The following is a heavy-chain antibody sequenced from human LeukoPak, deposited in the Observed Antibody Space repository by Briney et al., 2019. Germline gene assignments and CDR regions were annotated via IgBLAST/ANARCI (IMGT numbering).Heavy chain of an antibody. D-gene: IGHD3-9*01. CDR1: GFFVSTNY. J-gene: IGHJ6*03. Sequence: GGSLRLSCAASGFFVSTNYMSWVRQAPGKGLEWVGRTRNKANSYTTEYAASVKARFTISRDDSKNSLYLQMNSLKTEDTAVYYCARESNYDILTGVNYYYYYYMDVWGKGTTVTISS. V-gene: IGHV3-72*01. CDR2: TRNKANSYTT. CDR3: ARESNYDILTGVNYYYYYYMDV.